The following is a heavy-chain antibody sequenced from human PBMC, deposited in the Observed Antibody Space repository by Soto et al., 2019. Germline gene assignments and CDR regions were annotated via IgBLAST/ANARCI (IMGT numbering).Heavy chain of an antibody. CDR1: GFTFTNYG. Sequence: GASVKVSCKASGFTFTNYGINWVRQAPGQGLEWMGWISAYDGGTNYAQNVQGRVTMTTDTSTSTAYMELRGLRSDDTAVYYCARIGGRHLRYYVDYWGQGTLVTVSS. V-gene: IGHV1-18*01. D-gene: IGHD6-6*01. J-gene: IGHJ4*02. CDR2: ISAYDGGT. CDR3: ARIGGRHLRYYVDY.